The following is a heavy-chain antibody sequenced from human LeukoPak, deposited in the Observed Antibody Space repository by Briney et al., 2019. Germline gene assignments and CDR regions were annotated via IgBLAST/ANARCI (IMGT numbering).Heavy chain of an antibody. Sequence: PGGSLRLSCTASGFTVSSNYMSLVRQAPGKGLEWLSVIYSGGNTYYADSVKGRFTISRDNSKNTVYLQMNSLRAEDTAVYYCAKGGVDPHPIYWGRGTLVTVSS. CDR3: AKGGVDPHPIY. V-gene: IGHV3-53*01. CDR2: IYSGGNT. CDR1: GFTVSSNY. J-gene: IGHJ4*02. D-gene: IGHD5-12*01.